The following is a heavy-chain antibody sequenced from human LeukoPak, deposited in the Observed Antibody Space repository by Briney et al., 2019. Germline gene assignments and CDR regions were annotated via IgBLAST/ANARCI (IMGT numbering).Heavy chain of an antibody. CDR3: ARVMGLRNPHGMDV. D-gene: IGHD1-14*01. Sequence: GGSLRLSCAASGFTFSSYSMNWVRQAPGKGLEWVAVISYDGSNKYYADSVKGRFTISRDNSKNTLYLQMNSLRAEDTAVYYCARVMGLRNPHGMDVWGQGTTVTVSS. V-gene: IGHV3-30*03. CDR2: ISYDGSNK. CDR1: GFTFSSYS. J-gene: IGHJ6*02.